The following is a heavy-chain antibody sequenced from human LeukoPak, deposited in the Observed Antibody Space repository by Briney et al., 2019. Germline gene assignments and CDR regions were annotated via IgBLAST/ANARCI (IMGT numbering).Heavy chain of an antibody. CDR3: ARYSSGWYLGSTFDY. CDR2: IYYSGST. D-gene: IGHD6-19*01. V-gene: IGHV4-59*01. Sequence: SETLSLTCTVSGVSISSYYWSWIRQPPGKGLEWIGYIYYSGSTNYNPSLKSRVTISVDTSKNQFSLKLSSVTAADTAVYYCARYSSGWYLGSTFDYWGQGTLVTVSS. CDR1: GVSISSYY. J-gene: IGHJ4*02.